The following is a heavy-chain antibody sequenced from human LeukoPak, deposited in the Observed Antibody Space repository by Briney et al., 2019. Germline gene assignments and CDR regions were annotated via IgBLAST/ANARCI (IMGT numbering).Heavy chain of an antibody. D-gene: IGHD6-19*01. Sequence: SVKVSCKASGGTFSSYAISWVRQAPGQGLEWMGGIIPIFGTASYAQKFQGRVTITADESTSTAYMELSGLRSEGTAVYYCARGRYSSGLTLDYWGQGTLVTVSS. J-gene: IGHJ4*02. CDR2: IIPIFGTA. CDR3: ARGRYSSGLTLDY. CDR1: GGTFSSYA. V-gene: IGHV1-69*13.